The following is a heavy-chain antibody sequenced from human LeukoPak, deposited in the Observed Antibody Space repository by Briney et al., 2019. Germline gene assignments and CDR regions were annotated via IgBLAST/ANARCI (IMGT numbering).Heavy chain of an antibody. J-gene: IGHJ4*02. Sequence: GGSLRPSCAASGFTFSTYSMHWVRQAPGKGLEYLSAITSDGGSTYHADSVKGRFTISRDNSKNTLYLQMGSLRTEDMAVYYCARGGTSSWYLDYWGQGTRVSVSS. CDR1: GFTFSTYS. CDR3: ARGGTSSWYLDY. D-gene: IGHD6-13*01. CDR2: ITSDGGST. V-gene: IGHV3-64*02.